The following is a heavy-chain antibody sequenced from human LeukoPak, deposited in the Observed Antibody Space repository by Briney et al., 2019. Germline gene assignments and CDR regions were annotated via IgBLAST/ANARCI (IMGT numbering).Heavy chain of an antibody. CDR2: IYTSGST. V-gene: IGHV4-61*02. CDR1: GGSISSGSYY. Sequence: SETLSLTCTVSGGSISSGSYYWSWIRQPAGKGLEWIGRIYTSGSTNYNPSLKSRVTISVDTSKNQFSLKLSSVTAADTAVYYCARDILRYYYMDVWGKGTTVTISS. D-gene: IGHD3-9*01. CDR3: ARDILRYYYMDV. J-gene: IGHJ6*03.